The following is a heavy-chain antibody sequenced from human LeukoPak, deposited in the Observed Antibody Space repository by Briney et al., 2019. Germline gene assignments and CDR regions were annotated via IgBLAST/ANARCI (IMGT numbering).Heavy chain of an antibody. D-gene: IGHD6-13*01. CDR1: GYSISSGYY. J-gene: IGHJ4*02. CDR2: IYHSGST. CDR3: ARQQDAAAGTFDY. Sequence: SETLSLTCTVSGYSISSGYYWGWIRQPPGKGLEWIGNIYHSGSTNYNPSLKSRVTISVDTSKNQFSLKLSSVTAADTAVYYCARQQDAAAGTFDYWGQGTLVTVSS. V-gene: IGHV4-38-2*02.